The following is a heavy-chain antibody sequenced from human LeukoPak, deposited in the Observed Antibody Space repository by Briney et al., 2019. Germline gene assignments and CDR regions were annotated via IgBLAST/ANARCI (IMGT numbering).Heavy chain of an antibody. V-gene: IGHV1-46*01. CDR2: INPSGGST. CDR3: ARDLLIAAAGRPPGY. J-gene: IGHJ4*02. Sequence: ASVKVSCKASGYTFTSYYMHWVRQVPGQGLEWMGIINPSGGSTSYAQKFQGRVTMTRDTSTSTVYMELSSLRSEDTAVYYCARDLLIAAAGRPPGYWGQGTLVTVSS. CDR1: GYTFTSYY. D-gene: IGHD6-13*01.